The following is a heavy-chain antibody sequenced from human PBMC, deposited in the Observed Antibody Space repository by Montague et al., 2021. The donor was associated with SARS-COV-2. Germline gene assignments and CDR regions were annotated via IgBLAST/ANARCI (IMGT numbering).Heavy chain of an antibody. V-gene: IGHV4-61*02. Sequence: TLSPTYILSGDSISRNNLYWAWIRQPAGKGLEWIGRISTTGSPKYNPCLKSRVTLSLDTSKNQFSLRLSSVTAADTAMYYCTIEGHITTICSGCPRNWFDPWGQGTLVTVSS. J-gene: IGHJ5*02. CDR3: TIEGHITTICSGCPRNWFDP. CDR2: ISTTGSP. D-gene: IGHD2-2*01. CDR1: GDSISRNNLY.